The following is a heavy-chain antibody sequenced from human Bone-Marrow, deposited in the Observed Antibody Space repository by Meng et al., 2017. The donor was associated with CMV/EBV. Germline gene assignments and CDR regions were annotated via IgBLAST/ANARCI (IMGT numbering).Heavy chain of an antibody. D-gene: IGHD3-22*01. J-gene: IGHJ4*02. V-gene: IGHV3-66*03. CDR2: IYISGST. CDR1: DLSVSTNY. CDR3: ARDPYRGYYDSSGYEG. Sequence: GESLKISCAVSDLSVSTNYLTWVRQAPGKGLEWVSSIYISGSTYYADSVKGRFTISRDSSKNALYLQMNSLRTEDTAVYYCARDPYRGYYDSSGYEGWGQGTLVTVSS.